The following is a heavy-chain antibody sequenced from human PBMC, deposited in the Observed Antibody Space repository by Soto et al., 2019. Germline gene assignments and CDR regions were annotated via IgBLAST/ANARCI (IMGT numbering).Heavy chain of an antibody. CDR3: AKDEGSGSYPYY. Sequence: EVQLLESGGGLVQPGGSLRLSCAASGFTFTSYAMSWVRQAPGTGLEWVSLISGSGYSTYYADSVKGRFTISRDKSNNTLYLQMTSLRAEDTAIYYCAKDEGSGSYPYYWGQGTLFTVS. V-gene: IGHV3-23*01. J-gene: IGHJ4*02. CDR1: GFTFTSYA. D-gene: IGHD1-26*01. CDR2: ISGSGYST.